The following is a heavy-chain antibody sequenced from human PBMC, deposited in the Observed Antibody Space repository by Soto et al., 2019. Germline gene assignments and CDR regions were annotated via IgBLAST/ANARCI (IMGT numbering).Heavy chain of an antibody. J-gene: IGHJ5*02. CDR3: ARVSMSTVSWGFDP. Sequence: SETLSLTCAVSGDSITSNHWNWIRQPPGRGLEWIGYIYNSGTTKYNPSLKSRVIISVDTSKNQLSLKLSSVTAADTAVYYCARVSMSTVSWGFDPRGQGTLVTVSS. D-gene: IGHD4-4*01. CDR2: IYNSGTT. CDR1: GDSITSNH. V-gene: IGHV4-59*01.